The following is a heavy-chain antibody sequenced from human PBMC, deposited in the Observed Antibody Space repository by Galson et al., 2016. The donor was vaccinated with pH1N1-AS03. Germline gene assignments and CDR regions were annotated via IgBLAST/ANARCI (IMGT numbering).Heavy chain of an antibody. D-gene: IGHD1-26*01. J-gene: IGHJ4*02. CDR3: ARWIGGVGATKYYFDD. V-gene: IGHV3-74*01. CDR2: INSDGRST. CDR1: GFTFSSYW. Sequence: SLRLSCAASGFTFSSYWMHWVRQAPGKGLVWVSRINSDGRSTSYADSVKGRFTISRDNAKNTLYLQMNSLRAEDTAVYYCARWIGGVGATKYYFDDWGQGTLVTVSS.